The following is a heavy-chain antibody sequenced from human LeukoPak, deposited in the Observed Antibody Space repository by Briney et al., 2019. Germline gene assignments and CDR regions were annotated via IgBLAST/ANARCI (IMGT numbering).Heavy chain of an antibody. CDR3: ARQPYYYGSGSHMDA. J-gene: IGHJ6*02. CDR2: IYYSGST. D-gene: IGHD3-10*01. V-gene: IGHV4-59*01. CDR1: GGSISSYY. Sequence: PSETLSLTCTVSGGSISSYYWSWIRQPPGKGLEWIGYIYYSGSTNYNPSLKSRVTISVDTSKNQFSLKLSSVTAADTAVYYCARQPYYYGSGSHMDAWGQGTTVTVSS.